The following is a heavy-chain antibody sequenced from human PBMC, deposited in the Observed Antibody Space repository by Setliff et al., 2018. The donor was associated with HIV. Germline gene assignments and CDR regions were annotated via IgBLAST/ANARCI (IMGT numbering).Heavy chain of an antibody. V-gene: IGHV7-4-1*02. D-gene: IGHD2-21*01. CDR1: GYTFTSYA. J-gene: IGHJ4*02. CDR2: INTNTGNP. CDR3: VRDKGDSRNFDY. Sequence: GASVKVSCKASGYTFTSYAMHWVRQAPGQGLEWMGRINTNTGNPTYAQGFTGRFVFSLDTSISTAYMEVNTLRAEDTALYYCVRDKGDSRNFDYWGQGTLVTVSS.